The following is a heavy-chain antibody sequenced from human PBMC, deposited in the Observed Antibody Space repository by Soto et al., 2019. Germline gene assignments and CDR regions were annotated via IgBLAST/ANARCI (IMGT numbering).Heavy chain of an antibody. J-gene: IGHJ4*02. CDR2: ISGRGTST. V-gene: IGHV3-23*01. CDR3: AKYASSTWSLFDY. CDR1: GLTFDSFG. Sequence: GGSLRLSCAASGLTFDSFGMTWVRQAPGKGLEWVSSISGRGTSTYYADSVKGRFTISRDTSKNTLYLQMNSLRAEDTALYYCAKYASSTWSLFDYWGQGTLVTVSS. D-gene: IGHD6-13*01.